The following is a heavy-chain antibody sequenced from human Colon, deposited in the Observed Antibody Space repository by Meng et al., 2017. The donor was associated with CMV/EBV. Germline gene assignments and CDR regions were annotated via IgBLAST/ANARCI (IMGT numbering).Heavy chain of an antibody. Sequence: GSLRLSCVASGFTFSDSFMIWIRQAPGKGLEWIASIFHSGDTYYNPSLRSRVTMSVDTSKNQFSLRLTSVTAADTAVYFCARDHLSPFVEPAVHYFHSWGQGTLVTVSS. CDR1: GFTFSDSF. D-gene: IGHD1-1*01. J-gene: IGHJ4*02. CDR3: ARDHLSPFVEPAVHYFHS. CDR2: IFHSGDT. V-gene: IGHV4-38-2*02.